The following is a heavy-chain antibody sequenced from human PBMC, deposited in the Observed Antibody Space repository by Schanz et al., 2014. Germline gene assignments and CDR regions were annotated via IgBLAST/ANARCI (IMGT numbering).Heavy chain of an antibody. Sequence: QVQLVESGGGLVKPGGSLRLSCAASGFTFSDYYMSWIRQAPGKGLEWVSYISSSGTTIYYADSVKGRFTISRDNAKISPDLQMNSLRAEDTTVYYCARDVDDRRGYGSGYCLGDCMDVWGQGTTVNVSS. J-gene: IGHJ6*02. CDR3: ARDVDDRRGYGSGYCLGDCMDV. CDR1: GFTFSDYY. CDR2: ISSSGTTI. D-gene: IGHD3-10*01. V-gene: IGHV3-11*01.